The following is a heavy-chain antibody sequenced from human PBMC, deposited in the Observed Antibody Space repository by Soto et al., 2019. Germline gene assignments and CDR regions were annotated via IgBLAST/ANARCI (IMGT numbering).Heavy chain of an antibody. CDR1: GGSISSGDYY. V-gene: IGHV4-30-4*01. Sequence: QVQLQEPGPRLVEPSQTLSLTCTVSGGSISSGDYYWSWIRQPPGTGLEGIGHIYNSGSTYSNPSLKIRVTLSVDMSKNQFSLKLSSVTAADTAVYYCARGPSGDKVDYWGQGTLVTVSS. CDR2: IYNSGST. CDR3: ARGPSGDKVDY. D-gene: IGHD1-26*01. J-gene: IGHJ4*02.